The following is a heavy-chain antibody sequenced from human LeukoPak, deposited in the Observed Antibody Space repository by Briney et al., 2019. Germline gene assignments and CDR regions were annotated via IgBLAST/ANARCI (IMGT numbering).Heavy chain of an antibody. J-gene: IGHJ3*02. D-gene: IGHD3-22*01. CDR2: IYSGGST. V-gene: IGHV3-53*01. CDR3: ARERHYYDSSGYYYRGAFDI. CDR1: GFSFSSYA. Sequence: GGSLRLSCAASGFSFSSYAMSWVRQAPGKGLEWVSVIYSGGSTYYADSVKGRFTISRDNSKNTLYLQMNSLRAEDTAVYYCARERHYYDSSGYYYRGAFDIWGQGTMVTVSS.